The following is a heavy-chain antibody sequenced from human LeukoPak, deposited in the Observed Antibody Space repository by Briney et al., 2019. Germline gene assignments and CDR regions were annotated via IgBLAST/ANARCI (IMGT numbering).Heavy chain of an antibody. D-gene: IGHD5-18*01. J-gene: IGHJ4*02. CDR1: GVTFGDYA. V-gene: IGHV3-7*01. Sequence: GGSLRLSCTTSGVTFGDYAMSWVRQAPGKGLEWVANIKQDGSEKYYVDSVKGRFTISRDNAKNSLYLQMNSLRAEDTAVYYCARGGSYGAYWGQGTLVTVSS. CDR3: ARGGSYGAY. CDR2: IKQDGSEK.